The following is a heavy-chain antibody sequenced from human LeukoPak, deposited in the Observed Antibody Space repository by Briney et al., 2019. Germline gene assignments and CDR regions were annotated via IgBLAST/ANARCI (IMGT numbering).Heavy chain of an antibody. V-gene: IGHV3-48*03. CDR1: GFTFSNYE. Sequence: GGSLRLSCAASGFTFSNYEMNWLRQAPGKGLEWVSYINSGGSIIYYTDSVKGRFTISRDDAKNSLYLQMNSLRAEDTAVYSCARGADGVSSNSRGWFDPWGQGTLVTVSS. CDR2: INSGGSII. D-gene: IGHD2-15*01. CDR3: ARGADGVSSNSRGWFDP. J-gene: IGHJ5*02.